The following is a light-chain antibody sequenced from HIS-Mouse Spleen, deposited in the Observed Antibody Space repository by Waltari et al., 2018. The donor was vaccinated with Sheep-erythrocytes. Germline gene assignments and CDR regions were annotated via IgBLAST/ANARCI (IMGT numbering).Light chain of an antibody. Sequence: QSVLTQPPSVSAAPGQKVTISCSGSSSNIGNNYVSWYQQLPGTAPKLLIYDMNKRPSGIPDRFSGSKSGTSATLGITGLQTGDEADYYCGTWDSSLSVWVFGGGTKLTVL. CDR1: SSNIGNNY. CDR2: DMN. V-gene: IGLV1-51*01. J-gene: IGLJ3*02. CDR3: GTWDSSLSVWV.